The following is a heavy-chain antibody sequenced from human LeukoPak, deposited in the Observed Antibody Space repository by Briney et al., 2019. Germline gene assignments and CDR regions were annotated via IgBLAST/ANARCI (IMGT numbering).Heavy chain of an antibody. D-gene: IGHD3-22*01. CDR2: IIPIFGTA. CDR1: GGTFSSYA. V-gene: IGHV1-69*13. Sequence: ASVKVSCKASGGTFSSYAISWVRQAPGQGLEWMGGIIPIFGTANYAQKFQGRVTITADESTSTAYMELSSLRSEDTAVYYCARGGPYYYDSSGQGVYYFDYWGQGTLVTVSS. J-gene: IGHJ4*02. CDR3: ARGGPYYYDSSGQGVYYFDY.